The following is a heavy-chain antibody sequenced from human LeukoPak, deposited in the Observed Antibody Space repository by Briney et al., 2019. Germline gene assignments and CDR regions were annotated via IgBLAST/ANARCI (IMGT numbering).Heavy chain of an antibody. CDR1: GGTFSSYA. D-gene: IGHD2-21*02. Sequence: ASVKVSRKASGGTFSSYAISWVRQAPGQGLEWMGGIIPIFGTANYAQKFQGRVTITADESTSTAYMELSSLRSEDTAVYYCVTYCGGDCYQIDYWGQGTLVTVSS. CDR2: IIPIFGTA. V-gene: IGHV1-69*13. CDR3: VTYCGGDCYQIDY. J-gene: IGHJ4*02.